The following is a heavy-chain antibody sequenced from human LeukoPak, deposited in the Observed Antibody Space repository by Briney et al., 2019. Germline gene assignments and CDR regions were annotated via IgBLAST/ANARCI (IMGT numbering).Heavy chain of an antibody. J-gene: IGHJ4*02. Sequence: ASVKVSCKASGYTFTGYYMHWVRQAPGQGLEWMGWINPNSGGTNYAQKFQGRVTMTRDTSISTAYMEMSRLRSDDTAVYYCAREGSFEYYFDYWGQGTLVTVSS. D-gene: IGHD3-9*01. V-gene: IGHV1-2*02. CDR1: GYTFTGYY. CDR3: AREGSFEYYFDY. CDR2: INPNSGGT.